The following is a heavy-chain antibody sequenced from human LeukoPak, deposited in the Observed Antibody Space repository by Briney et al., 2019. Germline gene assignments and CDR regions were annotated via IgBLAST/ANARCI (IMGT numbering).Heavy chain of an antibody. CDR3: ARERRYCSGGSCYSEDAFDI. J-gene: IGHJ3*02. D-gene: IGHD2-15*01. V-gene: IGHV3-7*01. Sequence: GGSLRLSCAASGFTFKTYTMHWVRQAPGKGLEWVANIKQDGSEKYYVDSVKGRFTISRDNAKNSLYLQMNSLRAEDTAVYYCARERRYCSGGSCYSEDAFDIWGQGTMVTVSS. CDR1: GFTFKTYT. CDR2: IKQDGSEK.